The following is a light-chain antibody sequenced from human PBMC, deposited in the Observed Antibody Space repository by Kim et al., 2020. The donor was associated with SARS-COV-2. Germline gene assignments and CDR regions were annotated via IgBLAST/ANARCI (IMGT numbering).Light chain of an antibody. CDR2: FAS. J-gene: IGKJ4*01. V-gene: IGKV3-15*01. CDR1: QNLNSE. Sequence: VCPGERATFSCRASQNLNSELVWYQQKPGQAPRLLIYFASTRVTGVPARFSGSGSGTEFTLTINRLQSEDAAIYYCQQYTYRPLTFGGGTKVDIK. CDR3: QQYTYRPLT.